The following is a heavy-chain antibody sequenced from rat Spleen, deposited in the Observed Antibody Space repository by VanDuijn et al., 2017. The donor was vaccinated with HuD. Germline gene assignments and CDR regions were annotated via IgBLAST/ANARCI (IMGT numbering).Heavy chain of an antibody. CDR1: GYSITSNY. CDR3: ARARYSGGRLDY. J-gene: IGHJ2*01. Sequence: EVQLQESGPGLVKPSQSLSLTCSVTGYSITSNYWGWIRKFPGNKMEWIGHISYSGSTSYNPSLTSRISITRDTSRNQFFLHLNSVTTEDTATYYCARARYSGGRLDYWGQGVMVTVSS. CDR2: ISYSGST. V-gene: IGHV3-1*01. D-gene: IGHD1-1*01.